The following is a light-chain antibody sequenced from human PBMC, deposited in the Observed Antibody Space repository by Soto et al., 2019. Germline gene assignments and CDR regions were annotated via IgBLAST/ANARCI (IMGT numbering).Light chain of an antibody. CDR1: QDIRNY. CDR2: DAS. J-gene: IGKJ3*01. V-gene: IGKV1-33*01. CDR3: QHYDNLPF. Sequence: DIQMTQSPSSLSASVGDRVTITFQARQDIRNYLNWYQQKPGKAPKLLIYDASNLETGVPSRFSGSGSVTHFTFTISSLQPEDIATYYCQHYDNLPFFGPGTKVDIK.